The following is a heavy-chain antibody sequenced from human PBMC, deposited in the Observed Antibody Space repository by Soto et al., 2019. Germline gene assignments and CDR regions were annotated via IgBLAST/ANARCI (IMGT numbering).Heavy chain of an antibody. Sequence: PGGSLRLSCAASGFTFNSYRMNWVRQAPGKGLEWVSSISSSSSYIYYAVSVKGRFTISRDNAKNSLYLQMNSLRAEDTAVYYCAREGGYETFDYWGQGTLVTVSS. CDR3: AREGGYETFDY. D-gene: IGHD5-12*01. V-gene: IGHV3-21*01. CDR1: GFTFNSYR. J-gene: IGHJ4*02. CDR2: ISSSSSYI.